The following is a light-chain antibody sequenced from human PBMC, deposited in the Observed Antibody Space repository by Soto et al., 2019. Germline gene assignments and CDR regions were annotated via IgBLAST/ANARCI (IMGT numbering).Light chain of an antibody. CDR1: ENVYNY. CDR3: QQSYSTLLT. J-gene: IGKJ4*01. V-gene: IGKV3-11*01. Sequence: EIVLTQSPATLSLSPGERATLSCRASENVYNYLAWYQQKPGQAPSLLIYGASTRATGVPDRFSGTGSGTDFTLTISSLQPEDFATYYCQQSYSTLLTFGGGTKVDIK. CDR2: GAS.